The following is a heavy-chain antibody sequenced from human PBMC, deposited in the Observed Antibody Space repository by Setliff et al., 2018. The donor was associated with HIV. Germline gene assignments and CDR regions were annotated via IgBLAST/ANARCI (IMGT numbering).Heavy chain of an antibody. V-gene: IGHV3-30-3*01. D-gene: IGHD6-13*01. J-gene: IGHJ6*02. Sequence: GESLKISCVGSGFIFSNYRMNWVRQAPGKGLEWVAVISFDGSSKYYADSVKGRFTISRDNSEGTLYLNANSLRPEDTAVYYCARDCRVGWVFTYGMDVWGQGTLVTVS. CDR3: ARDCRVGWVFTYGMDV. CDR1: GFIFSNYR. CDR2: ISFDGSSK.